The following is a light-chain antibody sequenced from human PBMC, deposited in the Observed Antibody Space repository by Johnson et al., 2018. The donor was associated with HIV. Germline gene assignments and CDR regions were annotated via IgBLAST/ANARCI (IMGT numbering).Light chain of an antibody. CDR1: SSNIGNNY. Sequence: QAVLTQPPSVSAAPGQKVTISCSGSSSNIGNNYVSWYQQLPGRAPKLLIYDNNKRPSGIPDRFSGSTSGTSATLGITGLKTGAEADYYCGTWDSSLRVGFFGTGTKVTVL. CDR2: DNN. CDR3: GTWDSSLRVGF. V-gene: IGLV1-51*01. J-gene: IGLJ1*01.